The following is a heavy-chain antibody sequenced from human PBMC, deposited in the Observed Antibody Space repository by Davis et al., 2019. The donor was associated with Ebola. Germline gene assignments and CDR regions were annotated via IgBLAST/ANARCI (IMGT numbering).Heavy chain of an antibody. Sequence: HTGGSLRLSCAASGFTFSSYWMHWVRQAPGKGLVWVSLITSDGNSTSYADSVKGRVTISRDNAKNTLYLQMNSLSAEETAVYYCARQGYCSSTSCYGYYGMDVWGKGTTVTVSS. CDR3: ARQGYCSSTSCYGYYGMDV. D-gene: IGHD2-2*01. J-gene: IGHJ6*04. CDR1: GFTFSSYW. V-gene: IGHV3-74*01. CDR2: ITSDGNST.